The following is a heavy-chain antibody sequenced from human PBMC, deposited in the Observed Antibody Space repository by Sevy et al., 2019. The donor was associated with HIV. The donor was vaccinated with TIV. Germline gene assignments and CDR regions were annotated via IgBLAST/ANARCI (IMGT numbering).Heavy chain of an antibody. CDR1: GGSISSSSYY. D-gene: IGHD6-13*01. V-gene: IGHV4-39*01. CDR3: ARRAGSYYVDY. J-gene: IGHJ4*02. Sequence: SETLSLTCTVSGGSISSSSYYWGWIRQPPGKGLEWIGSIYYSGSTYYNPSLKSRVTISVDTSKNQFSLRLSSVTAADTAVYYCARRAGSYYVDYWGQGTLVTVSS. CDR2: IYYSGST.